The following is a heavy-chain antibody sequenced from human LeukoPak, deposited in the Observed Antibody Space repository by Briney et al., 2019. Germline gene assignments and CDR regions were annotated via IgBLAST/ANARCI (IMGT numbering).Heavy chain of an antibody. Sequence: ASVKVSCKASGYTFTSSFMHWVRQAPGQGLEWMGIINPSGGSTSYAQKFQGRVTMTRDTSTSTVYMELSSLRSEDTAVYYCARSAMIVVNFDYWGQGTLVTVSS. J-gene: IGHJ4*02. CDR2: INPSGGST. CDR3: ARSAMIVVNFDY. D-gene: IGHD3-22*01. V-gene: IGHV1-46*01. CDR1: GYTFTSSF.